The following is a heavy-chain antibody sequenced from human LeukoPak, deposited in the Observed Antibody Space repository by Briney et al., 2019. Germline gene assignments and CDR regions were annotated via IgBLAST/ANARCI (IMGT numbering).Heavy chain of an antibody. CDR1: GYTFTSYD. CDR3: ARGQRITIFGVVRYFYMDV. D-gene: IGHD3-3*01. J-gene: IGHJ6*03. Sequence: ASVKVSCKASGYTFTSYDINWVRQAPGQGLEWMGWMNPNSGNTGYAQKFQGRVTITRNTSISTAYMELSSLRSEDTAVYYCARGQRITIFGVVRYFYMDVWGKGTTVTVSS. CDR2: MNPNSGNT. V-gene: IGHV1-8*03.